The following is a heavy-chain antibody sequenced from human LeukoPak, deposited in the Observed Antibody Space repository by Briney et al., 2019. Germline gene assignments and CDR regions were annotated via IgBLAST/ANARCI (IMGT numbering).Heavy chain of an antibody. D-gene: IGHD3-3*01. CDR2: IYYSGNT. CDR1: GYSISSSNW. Sequence: SDTLSLTCAVSGYSISSSNWWGWIRQPPGKGLEWIGYIYYSGNTYYTPSLKSRVTISVDTSRNQFSLKVNSVTAADTAVFYCARQMPFYDYWSGQPRAYYYMDVWGKGTTVTVSS. V-gene: IGHV4-28*01. CDR3: ARQMPFYDYWSGQPRAYYYMDV. J-gene: IGHJ6*03.